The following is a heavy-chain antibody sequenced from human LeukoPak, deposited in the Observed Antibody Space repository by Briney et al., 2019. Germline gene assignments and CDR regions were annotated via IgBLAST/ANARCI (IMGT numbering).Heavy chain of an antibody. V-gene: IGHV1-8*01. CDR2: MNPNSGNT. J-gene: IGHJ4*02. D-gene: IGHD6-19*01. CDR3: ARGRIAVAGRPLNY. Sequence: ASVEVSCKASGYTFTSYDINWVRQATGQGLEWMGWMNPNSGNTGYAQKFQGRVTMTRNTSISTAYMELSSLRSEDTAVYYCARGRIAVAGRPLNYWGQGTLVTVSS. CDR1: GYTFTSYD.